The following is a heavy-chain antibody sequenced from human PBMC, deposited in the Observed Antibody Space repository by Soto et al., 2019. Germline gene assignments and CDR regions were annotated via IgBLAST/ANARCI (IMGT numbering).Heavy chain of an antibody. CDR1: GFSLSTSGVG. V-gene: IGHV2-5*02. CDR2: VYWDDDK. D-gene: IGHD2-2*01. J-gene: IGHJ4*02. Sequence: SGPTLVNPTQTLTLTCTFSGFSLSTSGVGVGWIRQPPGKALEWLALVYWDDDKRYNPSLKSRLTITKDTSKNQVVLTLTNMEPVDTATYYCAHIRIVCPFDYWGQGTLVTVSS. CDR3: AHIRIVCPFDY.